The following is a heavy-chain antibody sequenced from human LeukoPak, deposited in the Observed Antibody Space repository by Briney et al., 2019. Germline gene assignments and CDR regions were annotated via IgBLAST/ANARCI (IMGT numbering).Heavy chain of an antibody. CDR3: ARGVNGGSAFDV. Sequence: SSETLSLTCTVSGGSINNDNYYWNCIRQPAGKGLEWPGRIYTSGTTNYNPSLKSRVTISVDTSKNQFSLKLSSVTAADTAVYYCARGVNGGSAFDVWGQGTMVTVSS. J-gene: IGHJ3*01. V-gene: IGHV4-61*02. CDR1: GGSINNDNYY. D-gene: IGHD1-26*01. CDR2: IYTSGTT.